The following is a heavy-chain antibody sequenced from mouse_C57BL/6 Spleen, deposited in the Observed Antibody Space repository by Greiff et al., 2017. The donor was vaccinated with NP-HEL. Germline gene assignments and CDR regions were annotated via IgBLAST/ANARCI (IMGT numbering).Heavy chain of an antibody. Sequence: EVKLQESGPGLVKPSQSLSLTCSVTGYSITSGYYWNWIRQFPGNKLEWMGYISYDGSNNYNPSLKNRISITRDTSKNQFFLKLNYVTTEDTATYYCARDHYYGSRAPIAYWGQGTLVTVSA. D-gene: IGHD1-1*01. CDR3: ARDHYYGSRAPIAY. CDR1: GYSITSGYY. CDR2: ISYDGSN. J-gene: IGHJ3*01. V-gene: IGHV3-6*01.